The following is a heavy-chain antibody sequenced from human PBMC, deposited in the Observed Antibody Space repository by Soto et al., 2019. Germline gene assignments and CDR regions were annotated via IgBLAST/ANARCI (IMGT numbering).Heavy chain of an antibody. CDR1: GGAISTYY. Sequence: PSETLSLTCTISGGAISTYYWTWIRQPPGKGLEWIGYIYYTGSTCYNPSVKSRLIILVDTSKNQFSVNLRSVTAADTAVYYCARFRGYCDSGNCAADYWGQGALVTVSS. CDR3: ARFRGYCDSGNCAADY. V-gene: IGHV4-59*08. CDR2: IYYTGST. D-gene: IGHD2-15*01. J-gene: IGHJ4*02.